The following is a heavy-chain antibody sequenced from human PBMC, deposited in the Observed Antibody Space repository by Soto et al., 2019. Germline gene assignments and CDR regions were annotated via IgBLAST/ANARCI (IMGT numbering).Heavy chain of an antibody. V-gene: IGHV4-34*01. CDR2: INHSGST. Sequence: SETLSLTCAVYGGSFSGYYWSWIRQPPGKGLEWIGEINHSGSTNYNPSLKSRVTISVDTSKNQFSLKLSSVTAADTAVYYCARSGRLRYFDWHFDYWGQGTLVTVSS. J-gene: IGHJ4*02. CDR3: ARSGRLRYFDWHFDY. CDR1: GGSFSGYY. D-gene: IGHD3-9*01.